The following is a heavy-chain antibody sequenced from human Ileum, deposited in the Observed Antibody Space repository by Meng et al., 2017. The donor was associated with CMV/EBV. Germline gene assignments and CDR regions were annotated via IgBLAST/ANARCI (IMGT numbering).Heavy chain of an antibody. CDR2: INTNTGNP. J-gene: IGHJ4*02. CDR1: GYTFTSNN. Sequence: CKASGYTFTSNNLIWVRQAPGQGPEWMGWINTNTGNPTYARDFTGRFVFSLDTSVSTAYLQISGLRAEDTAVYYCARDGLNERYFDYWGQGTLVTVSS. CDR3: ARDGLNERYFDY. V-gene: IGHV7-4-1*02.